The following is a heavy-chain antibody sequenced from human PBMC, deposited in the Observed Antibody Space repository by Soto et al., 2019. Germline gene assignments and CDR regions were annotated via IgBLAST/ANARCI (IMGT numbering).Heavy chain of an antibody. D-gene: IGHD3-22*01. CDR3: ARAPAYYYDSSGYYSAYYFDY. J-gene: IGHJ4*02. CDR2: IYYSGST. CDR1: GGSISSGGYY. V-gene: IGHV4-31*03. Sequence: SETLSLTCTVSGGSISSGGYYWSWIRQHPGKGLEWIGYIYYSGSTYYNPSLKSRVTISVDTSKNQFSLKLSSVTAADTAVYYCARAPAYYYDSSGYYSAYYFDYWGQGTLVTVS.